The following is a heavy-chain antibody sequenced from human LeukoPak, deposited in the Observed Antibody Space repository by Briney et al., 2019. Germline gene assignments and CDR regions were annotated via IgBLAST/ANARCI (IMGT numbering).Heavy chain of an antibody. D-gene: IGHD5-18*01. CDR1: GGSFSGYY. CDR2: INHSGST. V-gene: IGHV4-34*01. J-gene: IGHJ4*02. CDR3: ATLAAVDTAMVRVGVDDY. Sequence: SETLSLTCAVYGGSFSGYYWSWIRQPPGKGLEWIGEINHSGSTNYNPSLKSRVTISVDTSKNQFSLKLSSVTAADTAVYYCATLAAVDTAMVRVGVDDYRGQGTLVTVSS.